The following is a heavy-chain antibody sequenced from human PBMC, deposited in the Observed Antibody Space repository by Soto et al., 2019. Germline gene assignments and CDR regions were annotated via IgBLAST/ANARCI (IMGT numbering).Heavy chain of an antibody. CDR1: GGSISSSSYY. J-gene: IGHJ4*02. V-gene: IGHV4-39*01. CDR2: IYYSGST. Sequence: SETLSLTGTVSGGSISSSSYYWGWIRQPPGKGLEWIGSIYYSGSTYYNPSLKSRVTISVDTSKKQFSLKLRSVTAADTAVYYCARAEDYWGQGTLVTVSS. CDR3: ARAEDY.